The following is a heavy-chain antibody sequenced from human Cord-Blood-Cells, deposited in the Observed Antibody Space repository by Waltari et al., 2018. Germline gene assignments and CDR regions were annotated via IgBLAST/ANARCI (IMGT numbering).Heavy chain of an antibody. D-gene: IGHD7-27*01. CDR2: IIPIVGTA. CDR3: ARDVLGINKHFDY. J-gene: IGHJ4*02. V-gene: IGHV1-69*06. CDR1: GGTFSSYA. Sequence: QVQLVQSGAEVKKPGSSVKVSCKASGGTFSSYAISWVRQAPGQGLEWMGGIIPIVGTANYAQKFQGRGTITADKSTSTAYMELSSLRSEDTAVYYCARDVLGINKHFDYWGQGTLVTVSS.